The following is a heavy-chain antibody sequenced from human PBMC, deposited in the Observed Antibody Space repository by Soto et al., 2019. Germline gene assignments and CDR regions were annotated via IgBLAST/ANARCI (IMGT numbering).Heavy chain of an antibody. CDR1: GFTFSDYY. V-gene: IGHV3-11*01. D-gene: IGHD6-13*01. CDR3: ARDLIYGSSSWSPFDY. J-gene: IGHJ4*02. CDR2: ISSSGSTI. Sequence: QVQLVESGGGLIKPGGSLRLSCAASGFTFSDYYMSWIRQAPGKGLEWVSYISSSGSTIYYADSVKGRFTISRDNAKNSLYLQMNSLRAEDTAVYYCARDLIYGSSSWSPFDYWGQGTLVTVSS.